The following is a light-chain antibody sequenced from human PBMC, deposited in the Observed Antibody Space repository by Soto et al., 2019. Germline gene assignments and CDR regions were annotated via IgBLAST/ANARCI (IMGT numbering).Light chain of an antibody. CDR2: KAS. CDR3: QHYNSYSEA. Sequence: DLQMTQSPSSLTASLGDRVTIPCRASQGVRNYLAWYQQKPGKVPKLLIYKASTLKSGVPSRFRGSGSGTEFTLTISSLQPDDFETYYCQHYNSYSEAFGQGTKVDIK. CDR1: QGVRNY. J-gene: IGKJ1*01. V-gene: IGKV1-5*03.